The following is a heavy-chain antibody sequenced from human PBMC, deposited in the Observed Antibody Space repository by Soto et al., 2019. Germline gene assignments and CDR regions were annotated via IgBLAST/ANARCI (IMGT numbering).Heavy chain of an antibody. V-gene: IGHV1-18*04. CDR2: IRPYNGNT. CDR3: STVAYSGSYYYFDY. D-gene: IGHD1-26*01. CDR1: GYPFTSYG. Sequence: QVQLVQSGTEVKKPGASVKLSCKTSGYPFTSYGISWVRQAPGQGLEWMGWIRPYNGNTNSAQNLQGRVTMTEDTSTDTAYMELSSLRSEDTAVYYCSTVAYSGSYYYFDYWGQGTLVTVSS. J-gene: IGHJ4*02.